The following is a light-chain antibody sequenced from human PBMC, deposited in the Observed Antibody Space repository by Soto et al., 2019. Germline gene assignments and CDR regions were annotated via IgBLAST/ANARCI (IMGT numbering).Light chain of an antibody. CDR3: CSYAGSYTLM. Sequence: QSVLTQPRSVSGSPGQSVTISCTGTSNDVGAFSYVSWYQLHPGKAPKVMIYDVRKRPSGVPDRFSGSKSGNTASLTISGLQAEDEADYYCCSYAGSYTLMFGGGTQLTVL. J-gene: IGLJ3*02. CDR2: DVR. V-gene: IGLV2-11*01. CDR1: SNDVGAFSY.